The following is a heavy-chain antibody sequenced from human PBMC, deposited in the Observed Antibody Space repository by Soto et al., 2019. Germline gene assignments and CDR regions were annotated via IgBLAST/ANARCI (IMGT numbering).Heavy chain of an antibody. CDR1: GDSVSSNSAA. V-gene: IGHV6-1*01. D-gene: IGHD5-12*01. CDR2: TYYRSKWYN. CDR3: ARAASMGGYGYDYFDY. Sequence: KQSQTLSLTCAISGDSVSSNSAAWNWIRQSPSRGLEWLGRTYYRSKWYNDYAVSVKSRITINPDTSKNQFSLQLNSVTPEDTAVYYCARAASMGGYGYDYFDYWGQGTLVTVSS. J-gene: IGHJ4*02.